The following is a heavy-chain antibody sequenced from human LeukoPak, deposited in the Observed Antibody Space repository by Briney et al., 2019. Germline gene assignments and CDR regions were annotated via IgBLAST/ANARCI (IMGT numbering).Heavy chain of an antibody. Sequence: GGSLRLSCAASGFTFSDYYMSWIRQAPGKGLEWVSYISSSGSTIYYTDSVKGRFTISRDNAKNSLYLRMNSLRAEDTAVYYCARDPYYDFWSGLPPYFDYWGQGTLVTVSS. J-gene: IGHJ4*02. V-gene: IGHV3-11*04. CDR1: GFTFSDYY. CDR2: ISSSGSTI. CDR3: ARDPYYDFWSGLPPYFDY. D-gene: IGHD3-3*01.